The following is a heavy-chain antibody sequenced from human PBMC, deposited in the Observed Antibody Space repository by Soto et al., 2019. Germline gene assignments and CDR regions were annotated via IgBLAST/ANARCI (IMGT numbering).Heavy chain of an antibody. D-gene: IGHD5-18*01. CDR3: ASFSGYSYGYDAFDI. CDR2: IIPIFGTA. V-gene: IGHV1-69*13. CDR1: GDTFSSYA. J-gene: IGHJ3*02. Sequence: SVKVSCKASGDTFSSYAISWVRQAPGQGLEWMGGIIPIFGTADYAQRFQGRVTITADESTSTAYMELSSLRSEDTAVYYCASFSGYSYGYDAFDIWRQGTMVTVSS.